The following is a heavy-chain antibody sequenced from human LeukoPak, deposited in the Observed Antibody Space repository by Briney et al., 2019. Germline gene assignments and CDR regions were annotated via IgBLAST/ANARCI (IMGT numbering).Heavy chain of an antibody. CDR1: GYGFTGSY. J-gene: IGHJ4*02. CDR3: ARDASGFTSGY. D-gene: IGHD5-12*01. Sequence: ASGKLSCNAAGYGFTGSYMHWVWQGHGPGQEWVWWINLNSGSTNYAQKFQGRVTMTRDTSISTAYMELSRLRSDDTAVYYCARDASGFTSGYWGQGTLVTVSS. V-gene: IGHV1-2*02. CDR2: INLNSGST.